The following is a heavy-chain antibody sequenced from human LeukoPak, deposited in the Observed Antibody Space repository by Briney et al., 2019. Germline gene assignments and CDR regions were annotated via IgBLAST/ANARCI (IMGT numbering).Heavy chain of an antibody. D-gene: IGHD3-9*01. CDR2: ISSSSSYI. CDR1: GFTFSSYS. V-gene: IGHV3-21*01. CDR3: ARAGVYDILTGYLTDYYYMDV. Sequence: GGSLRLSCAASGFTFSSYSMNWVRQAPGKGLEWDPSISSSSSYIYYADSVKGRFTISRDNAKNSLYLQMNSLRAEDTAVYYCARAGVYDILTGYLTDYYYMDVWGKGTTVTVSS. J-gene: IGHJ6*03.